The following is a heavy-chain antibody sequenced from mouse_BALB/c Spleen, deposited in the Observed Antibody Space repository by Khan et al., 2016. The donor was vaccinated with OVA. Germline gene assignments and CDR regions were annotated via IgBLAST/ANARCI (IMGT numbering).Heavy chain of an antibody. CDR2: INPGSGGT. J-gene: IGHJ4*01. CDR1: GYAFTNYL. V-gene: IGHV1-54*01. Sequence: QVQLQQSGAELVRPGTSVKVSCKASGYAFTNYLIEWVKQRPGQGLEWIGVINPGSGGTNYNEKFKGKATLTADKSSSTAYMQLSSLTSDDSAVYFCARRDYVMDYWGQGTSVTVS. CDR3: ARRDYVMDY.